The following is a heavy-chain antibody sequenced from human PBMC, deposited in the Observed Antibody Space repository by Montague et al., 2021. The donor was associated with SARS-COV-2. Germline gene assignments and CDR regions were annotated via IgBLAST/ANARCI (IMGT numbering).Heavy chain of an antibody. D-gene: IGHD3-16*01. CDR3: ARGTFAVKTAVVVVLGGSCYFDS. Sequence: SETLSLTCAVSGGSFSNHYWSWIRQSPGKGLEWIGESNESGSTNYNPSXXSRVTISVDTSKNQFSLNLKSVTAADTAVYYCARGTFAVKTAVVVVLGGSCYFDSWGQGTLVAVSS. J-gene: IGHJ4*02. CDR1: GGSFSNHY. CDR2: SNESGST. V-gene: IGHV4-34*01.